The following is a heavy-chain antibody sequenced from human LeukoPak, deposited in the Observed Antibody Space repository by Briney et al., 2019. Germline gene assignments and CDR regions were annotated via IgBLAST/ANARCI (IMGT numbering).Heavy chain of an antibody. CDR2: IYYSEST. CDR1: GGSIGSSSYY. J-gene: IGHJ2*01. CDR3: ARHVTEFMFVVVPAARGIWYFDL. V-gene: IGHV4-39*01. D-gene: IGHD2-2*01. Sequence: SETLSLTCTVSGGSIGSSSYYWGWIRQPPGKGLKWIGSIYYSESTYYNPSLKGRVTISVDTSNNQFSLKLRSVTAADTAVYYCARHVTEFMFVVVPAARGIWYFDLWGRGTLVTVSS.